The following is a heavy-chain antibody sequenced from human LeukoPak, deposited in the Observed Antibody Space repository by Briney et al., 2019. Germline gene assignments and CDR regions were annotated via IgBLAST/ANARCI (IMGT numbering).Heavy chain of an antibody. D-gene: IGHD6-6*01. CDR2: IYHSGST. CDR3: ARHFDSSPSFCFDY. CDR1: GASIRTYY. J-gene: IGHJ4*02. V-gene: IGHV4-59*01. Sequence: SETLSLTCAVSGASIRTYYWSWIRQPPGKGLEWIGYIYHSGSTNYNPSLKSRVTMSVDTSKNQFSLKLSSVTAADTAVYYCARHFDSSPSFCFDYWGQGTLVTVSS.